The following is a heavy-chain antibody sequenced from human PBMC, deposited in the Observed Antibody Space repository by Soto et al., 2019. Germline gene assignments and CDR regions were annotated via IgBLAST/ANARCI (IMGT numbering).Heavy chain of an antibody. D-gene: IGHD3-22*01. V-gene: IGHV1-2*04. Sequence: SRYRFRESDVQGMRVAPGRGREWMGWIKPNSGGTNYAQKFQGWVTMTRDTSISTAYMELSRLRSDDTAVYYCARGYESSIGPYYYYHGMDISGQATT. CDR2: IKPNSGGT. CDR1: RYRFRESD. CDR3: ARGYESSIGPYYYYHGMDI. J-gene: IGHJ6*02.